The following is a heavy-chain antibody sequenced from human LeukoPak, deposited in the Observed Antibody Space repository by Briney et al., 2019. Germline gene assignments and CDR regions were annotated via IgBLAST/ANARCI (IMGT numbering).Heavy chain of an antibody. D-gene: IGHD4-17*01. CDR2: MNSDGSST. CDR1: GFTFSNYW. J-gene: IGHJ4*02. Sequence: GGSLRLSCAASGFTFSNYWMHWVRQAPGKGLVWVSRMNSDGSSTSYGDFVKGRFTISRDNSKNTLYLQMNSLRAEDTAVYYCAKGVDDDYDYYFDYWGQGTLVTVSS. CDR3: AKGVDDDYDYYFDY. V-gene: IGHV3-74*01.